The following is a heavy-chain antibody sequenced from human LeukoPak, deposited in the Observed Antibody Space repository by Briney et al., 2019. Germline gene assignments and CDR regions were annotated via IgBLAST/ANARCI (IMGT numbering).Heavy chain of an antibody. CDR1: GFTFSRHG. V-gene: IGHV3-30*03. Sequence: PGRSLRLSCAPSGFTFSRHGMHWVRQAPGKGLEWVAIISNDGSRKYYAHSVEGRFTISRDNSKNTLYLQMDSLRAEDTAVYYCAREEWEVVPAAIIRHYYGMDVWGQGTTVTVSS. CDR3: AREEWEVVPAAIIRHYYGMDV. J-gene: IGHJ6*02. D-gene: IGHD2-2*01. CDR2: ISNDGSRK.